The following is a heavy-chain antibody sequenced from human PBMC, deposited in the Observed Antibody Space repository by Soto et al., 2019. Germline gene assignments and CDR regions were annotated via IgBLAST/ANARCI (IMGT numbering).Heavy chain of an antibody. J-gene: IGHJ4*02. D-gene: IGHD5-12*01. Sequence: PLETLSQTCTVAGGSISSSSFHWGWKSQPPGKGLEWIGSIYYSGSTYYNPSLKSRVTISVDTSKNQFSLKLSSVTAADTAVYYCAREGPRDGYKTSFDYWGQGTLVTVSS. V-gene: IGHV4-39*07. CDR1: GGSISSSSFH. CDR2: IYYSGST. CDR3: AREGPRDGYKTSFDY.